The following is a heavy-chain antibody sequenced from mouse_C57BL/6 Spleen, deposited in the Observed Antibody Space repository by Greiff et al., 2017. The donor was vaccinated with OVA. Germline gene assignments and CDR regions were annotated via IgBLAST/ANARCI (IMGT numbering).Heavy chain of an antibody. Sequence: QVQLQQSGAELVRPGASVTLSCKASGYTFTDYEMHWVKQTPVHGLEWIGAIDPEAGGTAYNQKFKGKAILTADKSSSTAYMELRSLASEDSAVYYCTREGFAYWGQGTLVTVSA. V-gene: IGHV1-15*01. CDR3: TREGFAY. CDR2: IDPEAGGT. CDR1: GYTFTDYE. J-gene: IGHJ3*01.